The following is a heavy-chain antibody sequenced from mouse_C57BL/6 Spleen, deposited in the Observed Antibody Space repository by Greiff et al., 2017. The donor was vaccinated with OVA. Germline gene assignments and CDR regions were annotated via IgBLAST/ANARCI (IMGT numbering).Heavy chain of an antibody. D-gene: IGHD1-1*01. CDR2: IDPSDSYT. V-gene: IGHV1-69*01. CDR3: ARFTGLDY. J-gene: IGHJ2*01. Sequence: QVQLQQPGAELVMPGASVKLSCKASGYTFTSYWMHWVKQRPGQGLEWIGEIDPSDSYTNYNQKFKGKSTLTVDKSSSTAYMQLSSLTSDDSAVYYCARFTGLDYWGQGTTLTVSS. CDR1: GYTFTSYW.